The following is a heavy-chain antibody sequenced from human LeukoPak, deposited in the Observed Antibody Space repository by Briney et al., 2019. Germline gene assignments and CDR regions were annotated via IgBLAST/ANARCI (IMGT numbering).Heavy chain of an antibody. CDR1: GFTLSNYW. CDR2: INPDGSRI. D-gene: IGHD6-13*01. CDR3: ARDGTAAGLYFDL. J-gene: IGHJ4*01. Sequence: GGSLRLSCAASGFTLSNYWMHWVRQAPGKGPVWVSRINPDGSRIDYAESVRGRFTISRDSTKNSLSLQVNSLRVEDTAVYYCARDGTAAGLYFDLWGQGTLVTVSS. V-gene: IGHV3-74*01.